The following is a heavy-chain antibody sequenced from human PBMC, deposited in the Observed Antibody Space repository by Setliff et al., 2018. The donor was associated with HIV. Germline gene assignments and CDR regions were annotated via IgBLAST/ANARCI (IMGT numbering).Heavy chain of an antibody. J-gene: IGHJ4*02. V-gene: IGHV4-61*08. CDR3: ARSPGVDTNMAFDY. D-gene: IGHD5-18*01. CDR2: IYYSGST. Sequence: PSETLSLTCTVSGGSISSGGYYWSWIRQQPGKGLEWIGYIYYSGSTDYNPSLKSRVTISVDTPKNQVSLKLNSVTAADTAVYYCARSPGVDTNMAFDYWGQGTLVTVSS. CDR1: GGSISSGGYY.